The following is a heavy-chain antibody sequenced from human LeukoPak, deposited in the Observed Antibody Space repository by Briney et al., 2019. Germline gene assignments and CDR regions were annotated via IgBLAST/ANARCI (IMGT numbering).Heavy chain of an antibody. Sequence: GGSLRLSCAASGFTFSSYAMSWVRQAPGKGLEWVASITSSSSHVYYADSVKGRFTISRDNAKDSLYLQMNSLRAEDTAVYYCARADLTTITYPEYWGQGTPVTVSS. CDR2: ITSSSSHV. D-gene: IGHD5-24*01. V-gene: IGHV3-21*01. CDR3: ARADLTTITYPEY. CDR1: GFTFSSYA. J-gene: IGHJ4*02.